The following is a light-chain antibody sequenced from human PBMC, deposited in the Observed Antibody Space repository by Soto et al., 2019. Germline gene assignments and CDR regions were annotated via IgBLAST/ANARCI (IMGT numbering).Light chain of an antibody. J-gene: IGLJ2*01. Sequence: QSALTQPASVSGSPGQSITISCTGTSSDVGGHNYVSWYQQHPGKAPKLMIYDVSNRPSGVSNRFSGSKSDNTASLTISGLQAEDEADYYCSSYTSSNTLVFGGRTKLTVL. CDR2: DVS. CDR1: SSDVGGHNY. V-gene: IGLV2-14*03. CDR3: SSYTSSNTLV.